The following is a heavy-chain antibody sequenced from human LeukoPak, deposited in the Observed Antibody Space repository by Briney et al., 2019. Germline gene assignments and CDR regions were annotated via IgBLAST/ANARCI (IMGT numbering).Heavy chain of an antibody. V-gene: IGHV3-30*02. CDR1: GFTFSSYG. D-gene: IGHD7-27*01. CDR3: AKDKWGWVDY. J-gene: IGHJ4*02. Sequence: PGGSLRLSCAASGFTFSSYGMHWVRQAPGKGLEWVAFIRYDGSNKYYADSVKGRFTISRDNSKNTLYLQMNSVRAEDSAVYYCAKDKWGWVDYWGQGTLVTVSS. CDR2: IRYDGSNK.